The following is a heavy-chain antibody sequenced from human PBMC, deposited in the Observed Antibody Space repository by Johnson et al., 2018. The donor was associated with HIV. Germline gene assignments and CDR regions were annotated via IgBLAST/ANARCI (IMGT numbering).Heavy chain of an antibody. D-gene: IGHD3-22*01. V-gene: IGHV3-30*02. J-gene: IGHJ3*02. CDR2: IRYDGSNK. Sequence: QVQLVESGGGVVQPGGSLRLSCAASGFTFSSYGMHWVRQAPGKGLEWVAFIRYDGSNKYYADSVKGRVTISRDNSKNTLYLQMNSLRAEDTAVYYCAGEYYDSSGYYRLFAFDIWGQGTMVTVSS. CDR1: GFTFSSYG. CDR3: AGEYYDSSGYYRLFAFDI.